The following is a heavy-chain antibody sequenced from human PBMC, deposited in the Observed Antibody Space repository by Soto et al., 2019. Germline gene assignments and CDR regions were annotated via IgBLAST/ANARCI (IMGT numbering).Heavy chain of an antibody. V-gene: IGHV3-74*01. D-gene: IGHD2-2*01. CDR3: ARVRLVVVPAATQGSEHDAFDI. CDR1: GFTFSSYW. Sequence: EVQLVESGGGLVQPGGSLRLSCAASGFTFSSYWMHWVRQAPGKGLVWVSRINSDGSSTSYADSVKGRFTISRDNAKNTLYLQMNSLRAEDTAVYYCARVRLVVVPAATQGSEHDAFDIWGQGTMVTVSS. CDR2: INSDGSST. J-gene: IGHJ3*02.